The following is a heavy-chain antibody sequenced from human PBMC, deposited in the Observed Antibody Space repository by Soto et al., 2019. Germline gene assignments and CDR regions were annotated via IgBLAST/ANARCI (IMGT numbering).Heavy chain of an antibody. CDR3: ARVYCSGGSCYSVDY. CDR1: GYTFTNYG. D-gene: IGHD2-15*01. J-gene: IGHJ4*02. V-gene: IGHV1-18*01. CDR2: ISPYNGNT. Sequence: GASVKVSCKASGYTFTNYGVSWVRQAPGQGLEWMGWISPYNGNTNYAQKFQGRVTVTADTSTSTVYMELSSLRSEDTAVYYCARVYCSGGSCYSVDYWGQGTLVTVSS.